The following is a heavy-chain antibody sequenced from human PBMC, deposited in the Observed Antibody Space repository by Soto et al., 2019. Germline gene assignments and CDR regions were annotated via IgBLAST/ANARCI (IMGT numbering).Heavy chain of an antibody. CDR2: ISSSSSYI. J-gene: IGHJ4*02. D-gene: IGHD6-13*01. V-gene: IGHV3-21*01. CDR3: ARTGIAAAGGLYYFDY. Sequence: EVQLVESGGGLVKPGGSLRLSCAASGFTFSSYSMNWVRQAPGKGLEWVSSISSSSSYIYYADSVKGRFTISRDNAKNSLYLQMNSLRAEDTAVYYCARTGIAAAGGLYYFDYWGQGTLVTVSS. CDR1: GFTFSSYS.